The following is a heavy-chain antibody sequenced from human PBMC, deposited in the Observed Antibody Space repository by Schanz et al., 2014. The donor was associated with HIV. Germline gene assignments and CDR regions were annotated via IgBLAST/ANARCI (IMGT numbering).Heavy chain of an antibody. CDR3: TRGRFLERGGMDV. CDR1: GYSFSTYG. V-gene: IGHV3-33*01. CDR2: IWNDGSNT. D-gene: IGHD3-3*01. J-gene: IGHJ6*02. Sequence: QVLLVESGGGVVQPGRSLRLSCAASGYSFSTYGMYWVRQAPGKGLEWVAVIWNDGSNTFYADSVKGRFTISRDNSKSTLSLQMNSLRAEDTAVYFCTRGRFLERGGMDVWGQGTAVTVSS.